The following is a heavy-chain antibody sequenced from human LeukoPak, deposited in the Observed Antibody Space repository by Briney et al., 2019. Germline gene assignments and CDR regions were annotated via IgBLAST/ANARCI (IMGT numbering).Heavy chain of an antibody. D-gene: IGHD5-24*01. V-gene: IGHV1-18*01. J-gene: IGHJ3*02. CDR2: ISAYNGNT. Sequence: GASVKVSCKASGYTFTKYGINWVRQAPGQGLEWMGWISAYNGNTNYAQKLQGRVSMATHTSTSTAYMELRSLRSDDTAVYYCARDGDGGSFDTWGQGTKVTVSS. CDR3: ARDGDGGSFDT. CDR1: GYTFTKYG.